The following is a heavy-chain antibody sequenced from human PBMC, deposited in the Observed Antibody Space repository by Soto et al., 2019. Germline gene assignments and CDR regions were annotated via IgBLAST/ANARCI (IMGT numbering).Heavy chain of an antibody. D-gene: IGHD4-4*01. CDR1: GGTFSSYA. CDR2: IIPIFGTA. Sequence: SVKVSCKASGGTFSSYAISWVRQAPGQGLEWMGGIIPIFGTANYAQKFQGRVTIAADESTSTAYMELSSLRSEDTAVYYCARTRRTVTKQCYYGMDVWGQGTTVTVSS. V-gene: IGHV1-69*13. J-gene: IGHJ6*02. CDR3: ARTRRTVTKQCYYGMDV.